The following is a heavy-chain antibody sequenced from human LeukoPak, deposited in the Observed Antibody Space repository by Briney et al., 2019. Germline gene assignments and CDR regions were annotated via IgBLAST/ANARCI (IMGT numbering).Heavy chain of an antibody. D-gene: IGHD3-16*02. CDR3: ARVLDDYVWGSYQGNWFDP. Sequence: ASVKVSCKVSGYTLTELSMHWVRQAPGKGLEWMGGFDPEDGETIYAQKFQGRVTMTEDTSTDTAYMELSSLRSEDTAVYYCARVLDDYVWGSYQGNWFDPWGQGTLVTVSS. CDR1: GYTLTELS. J-gene: IGHJ5*02. V-gene: IGHV1-24*01. CDR2: FDPEDGET.